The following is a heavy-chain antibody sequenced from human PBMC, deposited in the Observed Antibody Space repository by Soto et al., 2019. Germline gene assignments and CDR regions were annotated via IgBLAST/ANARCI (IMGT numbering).Heavy chain of an antibody. CDR3: ARIAGSRPIAAAGIDY. J-gene: IGHJ4*02. CDR2: ISYDGSNK. D-gene: IGHD6-13*01. V-gene: IGHV3-30*01. CDR1: GFTFSSYA. Sequence: PGGSLRLSCAASGFTFSSYAVHWVRQAPGKGLEWVAVISYDGSNKYYADSVKGRFTISRDNSKNTLYLQMNSLRAEDTAVYYCARIAGSRPIAAAGIDYWGQGTLVTVSS.